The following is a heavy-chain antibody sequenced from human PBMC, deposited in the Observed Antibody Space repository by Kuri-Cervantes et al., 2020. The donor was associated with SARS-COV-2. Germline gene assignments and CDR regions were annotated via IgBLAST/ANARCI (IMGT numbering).Heavy chain of an antibody. Sequence: GGSLRLSCTASGFTFGAYAMSWFRQAPGKGLEWVGFIRSRAYGGTTEYAASVKGRFTISRDDSKSIAYLQMNSLKTEDTAVYYCTRDRKLWSPGPLLFDYWGQGTLVTVSS. D-gene: IGHD5-18*01. CDR3: TRDRKLWSPGPLLFDY. V-gene: IGHV3-49*03. J-gene: IGHJ4*02. CDR2: IRSRAYGGTT. CDR1: GFTFGAYA.